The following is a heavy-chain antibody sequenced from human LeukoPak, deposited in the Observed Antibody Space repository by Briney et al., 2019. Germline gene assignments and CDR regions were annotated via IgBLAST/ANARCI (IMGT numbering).Heavy chain of an antibody. V-gene: IGHV1-2*02. D-gene: IGHD2-2*01. CDR2: INPNSGGT. CDR1: GYTLTRYY. CDR3: ARADIVVVPAAIGADY. J-gene: IGHJ4*02. Sequence: GGSVKVSCQGSGYTLTRYYMHRVRQAPGQRVEWMGWINPNSGGTNYAQKFQGRVTMTRDTSISTAYMELSRLRSDDTAVYYCARADIVVVPAAIGADYWGQGTLVTVSS.